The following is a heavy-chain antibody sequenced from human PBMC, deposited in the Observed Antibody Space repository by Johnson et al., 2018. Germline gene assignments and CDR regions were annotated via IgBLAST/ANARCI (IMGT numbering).Heavy chain of an antibody. J-gene: IGHJ3*02. CDR1: GFTFSSYS. CDR3: ARELHQMTFGEGAFDI. V-gene: IGHV3-21*01. Sequence: VQLVQSGGGLVKPGGSLGLSCAASGFTFSSYSMNWVRQAPGKGLEWVSSISSSSSYIYYADSVKGRFTISRDNAKNSLYLQRNSLRAEGTAVYYCARELHQMTFGEGAFDIWGQGTMVTVSS. D-gene: IGHD3-10*01. CDR2: ISSSSSYI.